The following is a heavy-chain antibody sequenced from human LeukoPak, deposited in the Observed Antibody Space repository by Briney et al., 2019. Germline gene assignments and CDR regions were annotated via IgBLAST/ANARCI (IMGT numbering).Heavy chain of an antibody. J-gene: IGHJ4*02. CDR2: INPNSGGT. D-gene: IGHD3/OR15-3a*01. CDR3: ARAYFELVISFDY. CDR1: GYTFTGYY. Sequence: GASVKVSCKASGYTFTGYYMHWVRQAPGQGLEWMGWINPNSGGTDYAQKFQGRVTMTRDTSISTAYMELSRLRSDDTAVYYCARAYFELVISFDYWGQGTLVTVSS. V-gene: IGHV1-2*02.